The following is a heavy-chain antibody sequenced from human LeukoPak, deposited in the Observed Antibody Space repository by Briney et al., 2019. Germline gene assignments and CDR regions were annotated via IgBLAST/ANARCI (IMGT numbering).Heavy chain of an antibody. CDR3: ARTIDSGASDY. V-gene: IGHV4-59*01. CDR1: GGSISTYY. J-gene: IGHJ4*02. CDR2: VHYTGST. Sequence: SGTLSLTCTVSGGSISTYYWSWIRQPPGKGLEWIGYVHYTGSTNYNPSLKSRVTISVDTSKNQFSLKLSSVTAADTALYYCARTIDSGASDYWGQGTLVTVSS. D-gene: IGHD6-19*01.